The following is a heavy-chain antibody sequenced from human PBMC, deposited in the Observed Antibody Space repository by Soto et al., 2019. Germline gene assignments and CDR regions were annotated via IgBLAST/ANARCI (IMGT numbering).Heavy chain of an antibody. D-gene: IGHD3-10*01. V-gene: IGHV3-23*01. CDR2: ISGSGGST. Sequence: GGSLRLSCAASGFTFSSYAMSWVRQAPGKGLEWVSAISGSGGSTYYADSVKGRFTISRDTSKNTLYLQMNSLRAEDTAVYYCAKVPSSGSYYNVDYYYGMDVWGQGTTVTVSS. CDR1: GFTFSSYA. J-gene: IGHJ6*02. CDR3: AKVPSSGSYYNVDYYYGMDV.